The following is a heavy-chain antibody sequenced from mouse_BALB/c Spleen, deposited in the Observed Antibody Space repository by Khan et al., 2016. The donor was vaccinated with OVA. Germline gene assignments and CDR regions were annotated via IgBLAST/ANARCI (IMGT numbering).Heavy chain of an antibody. D-gene: IGHD2-1*01. CDR1: GYTFTSYW. J-gene: IGHJ3*01. CDR3: ARCYFGNYEFVY. CDR2: IFPGTGTT. V-gene: IGHV1S132*01. Sequence: QVRLQQSGAELVKPGASVKLSCKTSGYTFTSYWIQWVKQRPGQGLGWIGQIFPGTGTTYYNENFKGKATLTVDTSANTAYMQFSSLTSEDSAVYFCARCYFGNYEFVYWGQGTLVTVSP.